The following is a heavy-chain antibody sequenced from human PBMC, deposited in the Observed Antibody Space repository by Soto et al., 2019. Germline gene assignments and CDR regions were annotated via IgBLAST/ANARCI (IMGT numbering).Heavy chain of an antibody. CDR2: IYYSGST. CDR1: GGPISSVNYY. J-gene: IGHJ5*02. V-gene: IGHV4-30-4*01. Sequence: SETLSLPSTFSGGPISSVNYYGGWIPHPPGKGLVLIWYIYYSGSTYYNPSLKSRVTISVDTSKNQFSLNLSSVTAADTAMYYCARAGVATIYPGNNWFDPWGQGTLVTVSS. CDR3: ARAGVATIYPGNNWFDP. D-gene: IGHD5-12*01.